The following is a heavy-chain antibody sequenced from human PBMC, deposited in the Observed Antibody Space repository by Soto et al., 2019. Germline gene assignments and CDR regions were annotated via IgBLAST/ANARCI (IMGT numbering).Heavy chain of an antibody. J-gene: IGHJ3*02. V-gene: IGHV4-34*01. CDR1: CGFVRGYS. Sequence: PLETLSLTCSAYCGFVRGYSWTWVRQTPGKGLEWIGEISHSGTTNYKPSLKSRVTISADPSKKQFSLNLTSVTAADSGVYYCARGECSSVYCFTRWALDIWGQGTVVT. D-gene: IGHD2-2*01. CDR3: ARGECSSVYCFTRWALDI. CDR2: ISHSGTT.